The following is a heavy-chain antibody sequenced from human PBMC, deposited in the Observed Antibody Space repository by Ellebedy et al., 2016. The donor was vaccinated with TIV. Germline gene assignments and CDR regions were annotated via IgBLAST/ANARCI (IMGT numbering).Heavy chain of an antibody. CDR2: IYYSVST. CDR3: ARVDSSSWYLAFDI. V-gene: IGHV4-30-4*01. D-gene: IGHD6-13*01. Sequence: SETLSLTCAVYGGSFSGYYWSWIRQPPGKGLEWIGYIYYSVSTYYNPSLKSRVTISVDTSKNQFSLKLSSVTAADTALYYCARVDSSSWYLAFDIWGQGTMVTVSS. CDR1: GGSFSGYY. J-gene: IGHJ3*02.